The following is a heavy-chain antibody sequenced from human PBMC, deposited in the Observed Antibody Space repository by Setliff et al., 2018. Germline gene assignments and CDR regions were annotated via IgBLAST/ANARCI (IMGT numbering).Heavy chain of an antibody. CDR2: IYYSGST. CDR3: ARGGKSLEWLYAHDY. CDR1: GGSISSSSYY. D-gene: IGHD3-3*01. J-gene: IGHJ4*02. Sequence: KTSETLSLTCTVSGGSISSSSYYWGWIRQPPGKGLEWIGSIYYSGSTYYNPSLKSRVTISVDTSKNQFSLKLSSVTAADPAVYYCARGGKSLEWLYAHDYWGQGTLVTVSS. V-gene: IGHV4-39*07.